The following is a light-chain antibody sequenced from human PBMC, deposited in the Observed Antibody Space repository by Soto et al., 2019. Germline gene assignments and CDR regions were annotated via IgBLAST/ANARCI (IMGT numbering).Light chain of an antibody. CDR2: EVS. CDR3: SSYTSSSTYV. Sequence: QSVLTQPPSLSGSPGQSVTISCTGTSSDVGSYNRVCWYQQPPGTAPKLMIYEVSNRPSGVPDRFSASKSGNTASLTISGLQAEDEADYYCSSYTSSSTYVFGTGTKVTVL. CDR1: SSDVGSYNR. V-gene: IGLV2-18*02. J-gene: IGLJ1*01.